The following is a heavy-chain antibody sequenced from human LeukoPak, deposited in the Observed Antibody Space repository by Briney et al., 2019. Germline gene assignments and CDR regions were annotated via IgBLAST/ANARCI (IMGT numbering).Heavy chain of an antibody. CDR3: ASDSGSYKGHWFDP. J-gene: IGHJ5*02. D-gene: IGHD1-26*01. V-gene: IGHV3-48*01. Sequence: RGSLRLSCAASGFTFSSYSMNWVRQAPGKGLEWVSYISRSRSTIYYADSVKGRFTISRDNAKNSLYLQMNSLRAEDTAVYYCASDSGSYKGHWFDPWGQGTLVTVSS. CDR1: GFTFSSYS. CDR2: ISRSRSTI.